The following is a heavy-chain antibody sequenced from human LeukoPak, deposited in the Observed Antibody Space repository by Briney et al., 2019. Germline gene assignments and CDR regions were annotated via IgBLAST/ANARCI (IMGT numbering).Heavy chain of an antibody. D-gene: IGHD1-26*01. Sequence: GGSLRLSRAASGFTFSDYYMSWIRQAPGKGLEWVSSISSSSSYIYYADSVKGRFTISRDNAKNSLYLQMNSLRAEDTAVYYCARDQVGATSPYYYYGMDVWGQGTTVTVSS. CDR3: ARDQVGATSPYYYYGMDV. J-gene: IGHJ6*02. CDR1: GFTFSDYY. CDR2: ISSSSSYI. V-gene: IGHV3-11*06.